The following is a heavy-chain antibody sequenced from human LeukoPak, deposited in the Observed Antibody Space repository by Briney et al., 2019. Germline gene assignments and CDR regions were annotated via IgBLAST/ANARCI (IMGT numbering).Heavy chain of an antibody. D-gene: IGHD6-19*01. V-gene: IGHV3-30*02. Sequence: GGSLRLSCAASGFTFSSYGMHWVRQAPGKGLEWVAFIRYDGSNKYYADSVKGRFTISRDNSKNTLYLQMNSLRAEDTAVYYCAKDCREYSSGWYLDYWGQGTLVTVSS. CDR1: GFTFSSYG. CDR3: AKDCREYSSGWYLDY. J-gene: IGHJ4*02. CDR2: IRYDGSNK.